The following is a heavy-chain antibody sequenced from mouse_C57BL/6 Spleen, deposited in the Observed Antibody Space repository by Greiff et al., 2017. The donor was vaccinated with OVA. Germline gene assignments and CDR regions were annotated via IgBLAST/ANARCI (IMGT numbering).Heavy chain of an antibody. V-gene: IGHV1-18*01. Sequence: EVQLQQSGPELVKPGASVKIPCKASGYTFTDYNMDWVKQSHGKSLEWIGDINPNNGGTIYNQKFKGKATLTVDKSSSTAYMELRSLTSEDTAVYYCARKSIYYYGSSYDYWGQGTTLTVSS. J-gene: IGHJ2*01. CDR2: INPNNGGT. CDR1: GYTFTDYN. D-gene: IGHD1-1*01. CDR3: ARKSIYYYGSSYDY.